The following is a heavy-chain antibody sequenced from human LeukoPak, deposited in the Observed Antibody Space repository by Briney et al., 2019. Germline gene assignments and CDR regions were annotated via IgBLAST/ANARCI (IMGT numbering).Heavy chain of an antibody. Sequence: PGGSLRLSCAASGFTFSSYWIHWVRQAPGKGLVWVSRIYSDATYYADSVKGRVTIPRDNAKNTLYLQMNSLRAEDTAVYYCARESYDSSGYYYGGGFDYWGQGTLVTVSS. J-gene: IGHJ4*02. CDR3: ARESYDSSGYYYGGGFDY. CDR2: IYSDAT. V-gene: IGHV3-74*01. D-gene: IGHD3-22*01. CDR1: GFTFSSYW.